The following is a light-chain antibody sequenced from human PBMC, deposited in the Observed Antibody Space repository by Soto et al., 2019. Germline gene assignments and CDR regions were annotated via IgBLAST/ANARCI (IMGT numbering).Light chain of an antibody. CDR2: GAS. CDR3: QQYYNWPRT. CDR1: QSVRSN. J-gene: IGKJ1*01. V-gene: IGKV3-15*01. Sequence: IVMTLSPAALSVSPGEGVTLSCRAGQSVRSNLAWYQQKPGQAPRLLIYGASTRATGIPARFSGSGSGTEFTLSISSLQSEDFAVYYCQQYYNWPRTFGQGTKVDIK.